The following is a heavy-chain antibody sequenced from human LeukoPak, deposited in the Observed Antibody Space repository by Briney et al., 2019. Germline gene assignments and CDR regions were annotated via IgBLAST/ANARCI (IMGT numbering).Heavy chain of an antibody. D-gene: IGHD1-26*01. Sequence: GGSLRLSCAASGFAFNTYWMHWVRQAPGKWPVWVSRINDDGRITNYADSVKGRFIISRDGAKMHLQMNSLRVEDTAVYYCARIRRGSLISIDSWGQGTLVTVPS. CDR1: GFAFNTYW. CDR3: ARIRRGSLISIDS. CDR2: INDDGRIT. J-gene: IGHJ4*02. V-gene: IGHV3-74*01.